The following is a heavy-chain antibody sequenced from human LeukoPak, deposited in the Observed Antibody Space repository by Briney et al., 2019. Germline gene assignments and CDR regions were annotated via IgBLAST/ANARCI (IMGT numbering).Heavy chain of an antibody. V-gene: IGHV3-48*02. CDR2: ISSSGNSK. CDR1: GFTFSSYS. CDR3: SRVDSLQES. J-gene: IGHJ5*02. D-gene: IGHD2-21*01. Sequence: GGSLRLSCAASGFTFSSYSMNWVRQAPGKGLEWVSYISSSGNSKHYGDSAKGRFTVSRDNAKSSLYLQMNSLRDEDTAVYYCSRVDSLQESWGQGTLVTVSS.